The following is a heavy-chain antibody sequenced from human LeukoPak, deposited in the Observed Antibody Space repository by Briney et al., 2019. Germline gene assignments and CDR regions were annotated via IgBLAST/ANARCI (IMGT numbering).Heavy chain of an antibody. Sequence: SETLSLTCTVSGGSISSYYWSWIRQPPGKGLEWIGEINHSGSTNYNPSLKSRVTISVDTSKNQFSLKLSSVTAADAAVYYCARRSVARYCSGGSCYYDYWGQGTLVTVSS. V-gene: IGHV4-34*01. CDR1: GGSISSYY. D-gene: IGHD2-15*01. J-gene: IGHJ4*02. CDR2: INHSGST. CDR3: ARRSVARYCSGGSCYYDY.